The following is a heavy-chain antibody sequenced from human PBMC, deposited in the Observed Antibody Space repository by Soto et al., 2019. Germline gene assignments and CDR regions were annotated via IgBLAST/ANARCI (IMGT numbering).Heavy chain of an antibody. CDR1: GGSFSGYY. CDR3: ARAVAVAGTGVDY. J-gene: IGHJ4*02. D-gene: IGHD6-19*01. Sequence: QVQLQQWGAGLLKPSETLSLTCAVYGGSFSGYYWSWIRQPPGKGLEWIGEINHSGSTNYNPSLKRRVTISVDTSKNQFSLKLSSVTAADTAVYYCARAVAVAGTGVDYWGQGTLVTVSS. CDR2: INHSGST. V-gene: IGHV4-34*01.